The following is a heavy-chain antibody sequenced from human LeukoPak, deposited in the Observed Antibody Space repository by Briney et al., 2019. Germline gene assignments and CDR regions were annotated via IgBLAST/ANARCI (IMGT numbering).Heavy chain of an antibody. J-gene: IGHJ5*02. CDR1: GFTFSSYA. V-gene: IGHV3-23*01. D-gene: IGHD3-22*01. CDR2: ISGSGGST. CDR3: AKDTGSSYYYDSSGFYYH. Sequence: PGGSLRLSCAASGFTFSSYAMSWVRQAPGKELEWVSAISGSGGSTYYADSVKGRFTISRDNSKNTLYLQMNSLRAEDTAVYYCAKDTGSSYYYDSSGFYYHWGQGTLVTVSS.